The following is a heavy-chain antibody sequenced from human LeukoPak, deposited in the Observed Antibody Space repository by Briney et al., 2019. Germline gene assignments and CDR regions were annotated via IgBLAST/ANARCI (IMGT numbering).Heavy chain of an antibody. V-gene: IGHV4-39*01. J-gene: IGHJ4*02. CDR2: IYYSGST. Sequence: PSETLSLTCTVSGGSISSSSYYWGWIRQPPGTGLEWIGSIYYSGSTYYNPSLKSRVTISVDTSKNQFSLKLSSVTAADTAVYYCASIQLWRGGPDYWGQGTLVTVSS. CDR1: GGSISSSSYY. CDR3: ASIQLWRGGPDY. D-gene: IGHD5-18*01.